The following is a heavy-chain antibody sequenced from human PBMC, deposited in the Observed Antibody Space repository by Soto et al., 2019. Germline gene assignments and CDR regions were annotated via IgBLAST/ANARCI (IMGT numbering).Heavy chain of an antibody. Sequence: ASVKVSCKASGYTFTGYYMHWVRQAPGQGLEWVGWINPNSGGTNYAQKFQGWVTMTRDTSVSTAYMELSRLRSDATALYYCARSPPPPFYDYVWGSYRYTAEYFDYWGQGTLVTVSS. CDR2: INPNSGGT. CDR1: GYTFTGYY. CDR3: ARSPPPPFYDYVWGSYRYTAEYFDY. J-gene: IGHJ4*02. D-gene: IGHD3-16*02. V-gene: IGHV1-2*04.